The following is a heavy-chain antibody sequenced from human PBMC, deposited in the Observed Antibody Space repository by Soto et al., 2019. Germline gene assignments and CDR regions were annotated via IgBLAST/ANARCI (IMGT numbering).Heavy chain of an antibody. V-gene: IGHV3-9*01. D-gene: IGHD3-10*01. J-gene: IGHJ4*02. CDR3: ANGIICLGRGGFGFDY. CDR2: ISWNSGSI. CDR1: GFTFDDYA. Sequence: EVQLVESGGGLVQPGRSLRLSCAASGFTFDDYAMHWVRQAPGKGLEWVSGISWNSGSIGYADSVKGRFTIPRDNAKNYLDLQMDRLRDGDPALDYCANGIICLGRGGFGFDYLGRGTLVTVSS.